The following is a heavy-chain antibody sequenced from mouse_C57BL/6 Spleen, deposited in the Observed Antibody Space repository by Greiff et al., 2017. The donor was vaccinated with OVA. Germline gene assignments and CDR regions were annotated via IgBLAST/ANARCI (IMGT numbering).Heavy chain of an antibody. J-gene: IGHJ3*01. CDR2: IYPSDSET. D-gene: IGHD1-1*01. CDR3: ARKASYYGSSSFAY. V-gene: IGHV1-61*01. Sequence: QVQLQQPGAELVRPGSSVKLSCKASGYTFTSYWMDWVKQRPGQGLEWIGNIYPSDSETHYNQKFKDKATLTVDKSSSTAYLQLSSLTSEDAAVYYRARKASYYGSSSFAYGGKGTLVTVSA. CDR1: GYTFTSYW.